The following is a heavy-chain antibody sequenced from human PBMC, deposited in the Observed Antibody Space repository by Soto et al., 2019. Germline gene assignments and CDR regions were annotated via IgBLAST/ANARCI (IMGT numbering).Heavy chain of an antibody. CDR1: GFTFSTYW. Sequence: PGGSLRLSCASSGFTFSTYWMSWVRQAPGKGLEWVANMRQDGSDKSYVDSVKGRFTISRDNAKESLYLQMNNLRAEDTAVYYCARYSSGWYSPLDHWGQGTLVTVSS. V-gene: IGHV3-7*01. D-gene: IGHD6-19*01. CDR3: ARYSSGWYSPLDH. CDR2: MRQDGSDK. J-gene: IGHJ5*02.